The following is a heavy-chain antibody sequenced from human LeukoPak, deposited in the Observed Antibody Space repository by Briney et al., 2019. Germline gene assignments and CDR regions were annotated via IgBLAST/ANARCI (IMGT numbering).Heavy chain of an antibody. J-gene: IGHJ5*02. V-gene: IGHV1-69*04. CDR2: IIPILGIA. Sequence: ASVKVSCKASGGTFSSCAISWVRQAPGQGLEWMGRIIPILGIANYAQKFQGRVTITADKSTSTAYMELSSLRSEDTAVYYCARGDDYSNYVWFDPWGQGTLVTVSS. CDR1: GGTFSSCA. CDR3: ARGDDYSNYVWFDP. D-gene: IGHD4-4*01.